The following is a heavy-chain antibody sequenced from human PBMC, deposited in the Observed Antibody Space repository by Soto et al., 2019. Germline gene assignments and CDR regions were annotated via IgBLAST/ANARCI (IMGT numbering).Heavy chain of an antibody. CDR3: ARETDTSMVEY. J-gene: IGHJ4*02. CDR2: LNPRNGQT. Sequence: QVQLVQSGAEVKKPGASVKVSCQTSGYNFSAYYFNWVRQAAGQGPEWMGWLNPRNGQTGYVQKFRGIITMTRYTSIATVYLELSRLTYEDTAIYFCARETDTSMVEYWGQGTLVTVSS. CDR1: GYNFSAYY. V-gene: IGHV1-8*01. D-gene: IGHD5-18*01.